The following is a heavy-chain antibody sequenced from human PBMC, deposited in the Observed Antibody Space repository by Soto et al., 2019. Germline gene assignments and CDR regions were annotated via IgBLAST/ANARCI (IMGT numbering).Heavy chain of an antibody. CDR1: GGTFSSYA. J-gene: IGHJ5*02. V-gene: IGHV1-69*13. CDR3: AREDQSPPLNWFDP. Sequence: ASVKVSCKASGGTFSSYAISWVRQAPGQGLEWMGGIIPSFGTANYAQKFQGRGTITADESTSTAYMELSSLRSEDTAVYYCAREDQSPPLNWFDPWGQGTLVTVSS. CDR2: IIPSFGTA. D-gene: IGHD2-2*01.